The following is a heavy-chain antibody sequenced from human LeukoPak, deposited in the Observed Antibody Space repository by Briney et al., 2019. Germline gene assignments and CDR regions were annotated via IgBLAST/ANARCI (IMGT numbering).Heavy chain of an antibody. J-gene: IGHJ6*03. CDR1: GYTFTGYY. D-gene: IGHD6-13*01. CDR2: INPNSGGT. V-gene: IGHV1-2*02. CDR3: ARGDSSSWYYYYYYMDV. Sequence: ASVKVSCKASGYTFTGYYMHWVRQAPGQGLEWMGWINPNSGGTNYAQKFQGRVTMTRDTSISTAYMELSRLRSDDTAVCYCARGDSSSWYYYYYYMDVWGKGTTVTISS.